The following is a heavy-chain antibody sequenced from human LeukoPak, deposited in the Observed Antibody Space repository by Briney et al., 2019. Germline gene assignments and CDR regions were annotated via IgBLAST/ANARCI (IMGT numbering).Heavy chain of an antibody. J-gene: IGHJ4*02. CDR2: IYYTGNT. CDR1: GDSMTSSRSSAYY. D-gene: IGHD6-6*01. V-gene: IGHV4-39*01. CDR3: ARLMDHMTARRAFDY. Sequence: SETLSLTCTVSGDSMTSSRSSAYYWGWIRQPPGKGLEGIATIYYTGNTYYNPSLMSRVTISVDTSKHQFSLELTSVTAADTAVYFCARLMDHMTARRAFDYWGQGTRVIVSS.